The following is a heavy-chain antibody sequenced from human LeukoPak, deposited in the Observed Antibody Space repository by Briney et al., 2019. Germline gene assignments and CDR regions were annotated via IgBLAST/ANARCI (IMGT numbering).Heavy chain of an antibody. CDR1: GGSISSSSYY. V-gene: IGHV4-39*01. CDR3: ARQQKDEYCSSTSCYKFRGAFDI. Sequence: SETLSLTCTVSGGSISSSSYYWGWIRQPPGKGLEWIGSIYYSGSTYYNPSLKSRVTISVDTSKNQFSLKLSSVTAADTAVYYCARQQKDEYCSSTSCYKFRGAFDIWGQGTMVTVSS. D-gene: IGHD2-2*02. CDR2: IYYSGST. J-gene: IGHJ3*02.